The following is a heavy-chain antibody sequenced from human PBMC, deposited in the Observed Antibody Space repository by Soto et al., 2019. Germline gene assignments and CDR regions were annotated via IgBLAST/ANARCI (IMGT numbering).Heavy chain of an antibody. CDR1: GFTVGSDY. Sequence: GGSLRLSCAASGFTVGSDYVAWVRQAPGKGLEWVSVMYYDGRTFYADSVRGRFTISRDNSKNTLYLQMSSLGADDTAVYYCARLHTVTGCYAFGYWGQGTLVTVSS. CDR3: ARLHTVTGCYAFGY. CDR2: MYYDGRT. V-gene: IGHV3-66*04. D-gene: IGHD2-2*01. J-gene: IGHJ4*02.